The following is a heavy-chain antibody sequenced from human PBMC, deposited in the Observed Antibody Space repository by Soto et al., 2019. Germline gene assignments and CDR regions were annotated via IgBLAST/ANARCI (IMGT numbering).Heavy chain of an antibody. CDR1: GGALGSYT. Sequence: GALVEVCWEACGGALGSYTMSWVRQAHGQGLEWMGRIIPILGIANYAQKFQGRVTMTADKSTSTAYMELSSLRSEDTAVYYCARDNYDSSRYSTRGIYYYYGMDVWGQGTTFTGSS. J-gene: IGHJ6*02. V-gene: IGHV1-69*04. CDR2: IIPILGIA. CDR3: ARDNYDSSRYSTRGIYYYYGMDV. D-gene: IGHD3-22*01.